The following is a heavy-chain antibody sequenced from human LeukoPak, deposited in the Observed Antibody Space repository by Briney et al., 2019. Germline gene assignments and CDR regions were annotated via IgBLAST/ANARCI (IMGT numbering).Heavy chain of an antibody. V-gene: IGHV4-31*03. Sequence: SETLSLTCTVSGGSISRGGYYWNWIRQHPGKGLGWIGCVYFRWSTYYNPSLKSRVTISIDTSKNQFALNLTSVTAADTAVYHCARGLDPFPCDYWGQGTLVTVSS. D-gene: IGHD3-16*01. J-gene: IGHJ4*02. CDR3: ARGLDPFPCDY. CDR1: GGSISRGGYY. CDR2: VYFRWST.